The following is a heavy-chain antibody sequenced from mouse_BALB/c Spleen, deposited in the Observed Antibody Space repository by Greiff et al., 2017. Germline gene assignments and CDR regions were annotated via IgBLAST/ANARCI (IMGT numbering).Heavy chain of an antibody. V-gene: IGHV1-69*02. D-gene: IGHD1-1*01. Sequence: VQLQQPGAELVKPGASVKLSCKASGYTFTSYWMHWVKQRPGQGLEWIGEIDPSDSYTNYNQKFKGKATLTVDKSSSTAYMELLSLTSEDSAVYYCARRGYGSSFDYWGQGTTLTVSS. J-gene: IGHJ2*01. CDR3: ARRGYGSSFDY. CDR1: GYTFTSYW. CDR2: IDPSDSYT.